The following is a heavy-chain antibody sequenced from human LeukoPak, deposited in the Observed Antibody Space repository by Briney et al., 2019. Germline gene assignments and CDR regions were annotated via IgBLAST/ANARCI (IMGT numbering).Heavy chain of an antibody. J-gene: IGHJ4*02. CDR1: GLTFSSYG. CDR2: IWYDGSNK. V-gene: IGHV3-33*01. CDR3: ASSQSYSGYDTALDY. D-gene: IGHD5-12*01. Sequence: GRSLRLSCAASGLTFSSYGLHWVRQAPGKGLEWVAVIWYDGSNKYYSDSVKGRFTISKDNSKNTLYLQMISLRAEDTAVYYCASSQSYSGYDTALDYGGQGTLVTVAS.